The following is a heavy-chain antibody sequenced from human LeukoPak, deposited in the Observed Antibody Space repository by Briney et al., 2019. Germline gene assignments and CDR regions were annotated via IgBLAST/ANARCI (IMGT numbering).Heavy chain of an antibody. CDR1: GFTFSNYA. CDR2: ISGSGDST. V-gene: IGHV3-23*01. CDR3: AKETGIILVRGAVDY. D-gene: IGHD3-10*01. Sequence: GGSLRLPCAASGFTFSNYAMTWVRQAPGKGLEWVSSISGSGDSTYYADSVKGRFTISRDNSRRTLYLQMNNLRAEDTAVYYCAKETGIILVRGAVDYWGQGTLVTVSS. J-gene: IGHJ4*02.